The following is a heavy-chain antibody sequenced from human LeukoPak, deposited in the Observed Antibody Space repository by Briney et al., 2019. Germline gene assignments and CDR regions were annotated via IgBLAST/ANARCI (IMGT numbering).Heavy chain of an antibody. Sequence: ASVKVSCKASGGTFSSYAISWVRQAPGQGLEWMGGIIPIFGTANYAQKFQGRVTITADESTSTAYMELSSLRSEDTAVYYCAREYMDSSSLSFDPWGQGTLVTVSS. CDR1: GGTFSSYA. J-gene: IGHJ5*02. CDR2: IIPIFGTA. V-gene: IGHV1-69*13. CDR3: AREYMDSSSLSFDP. D-gene: IGHD6-13*01.